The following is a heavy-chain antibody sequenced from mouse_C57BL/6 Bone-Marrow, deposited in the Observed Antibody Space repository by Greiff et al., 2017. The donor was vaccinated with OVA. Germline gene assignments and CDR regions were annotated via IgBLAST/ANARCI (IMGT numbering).Heavy chain of an antibody. CDR2: IHPNSGST. Sequence: QVHVKQPGAELVKPGASVKLSCKASGYTFTSYWMHWVKQRPGQGLEWIGMIHPNSGSTNYTEKFKSKATLTVDKSSSTAYMQLSSLTSEDSAVYYSARRRGWLLSFAYWGQGTLVTVSA. V-gene: IGHV1-64*01. CDR1: GYTFTSYW. CDR3: ARRRGWLLSFAY. D-gene: IGHD2-3*01. J-gene: IGHJ3*01.